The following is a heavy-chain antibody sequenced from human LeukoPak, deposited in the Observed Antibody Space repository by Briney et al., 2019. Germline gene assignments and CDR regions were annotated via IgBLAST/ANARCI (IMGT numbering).Heavy chain of an antibody. CDR1: EFMFSTYA. Sequence: PGRSLRLSCAASEFMFSTYAMHWVRQAPGKGLEWVASISYDGKDKYYLDSVKGRFTISRDNSKNTLFLQMNSLRPEDTAVYYCAKGYSSSWYFNYFDYWGQGTLVTVSS. J-gene: IGHJ4*02. V-gene: IGHV3-30*04. CDR3: AKGYSSSWYFNYFDY. CDR2: ISYDGKDK. D-gene: IGHD6-13*01.